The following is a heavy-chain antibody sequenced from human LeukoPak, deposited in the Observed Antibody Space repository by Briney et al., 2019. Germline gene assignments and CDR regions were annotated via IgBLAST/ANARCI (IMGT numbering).Heavy chain of an antibody. CDR3: ARENGDYSDY. CDR1: GXSFTSYG. J-gene: IGHJ4*02. V-gene: IGHV5-10-1*01. CDR2: IDPSDSYT. Sequence: AGESLNISCKGSGXSFTSYGISWVRQMPGKGLEWMGRIDPSDSYTNYSPSFQGHVTISADKSITTAYLQWSSLKASDTAMYYCARENGDYSDYWGQGTLVTVSS. D-gene: IGHD3-10*01.